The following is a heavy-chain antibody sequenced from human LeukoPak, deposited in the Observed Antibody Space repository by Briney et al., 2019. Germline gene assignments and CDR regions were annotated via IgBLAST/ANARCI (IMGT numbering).Heavy chain of an antibody. CDR1: GGSISSYY. V-gene: IGHV4-59*04. J-gene: IGHJ4*02. Sequence: SETLSLTCTVSGGSISSYYWSWIRQPPGKGLEWIGSIYHSGSTYYNPSLKSRVTISVDTSKNQFSLKLSPVTAADTAVYYCASSRTRSFDYWGQGTLVTVSS. CDR3: ASSRTRSFDY. D-gene: IGHD2-2*01. CDR2: IYHSGST.